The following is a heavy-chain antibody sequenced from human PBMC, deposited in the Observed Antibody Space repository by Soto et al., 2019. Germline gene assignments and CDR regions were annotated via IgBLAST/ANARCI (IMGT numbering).Heavy chain of an antibody. J-gene: IGHJ4*02. CDR1: GFTFSSYS. CDR2: ISSSSSYI. CDR3: ASMITFGGVIARNFDY. D-gene: IGHD3-16*02. V-gene: IGHV3-21*01. Sequence: GGSLRLSCAASGFTFSSYSMNWVRQAPGKGLEWVSSISSSSSYIYYADSVKGRFTISRDNAKNSLYLQMNSLRAEDTAVYYCASMITFGGVIARNFDYWGQGTLVTVSS.